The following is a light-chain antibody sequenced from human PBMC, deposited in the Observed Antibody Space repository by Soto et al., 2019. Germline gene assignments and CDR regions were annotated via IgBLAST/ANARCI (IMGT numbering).Light chain of an antibody. CDR3: QHSGSSLLFT. J-gene: IGKJ3*01. Sequence: EIVLTQSPGTLSLSPGERATLSCRASQSVSSSYLAWYQQKPGQAPRLLIYGASSRATGIPDRFSGSGSGTAFTLTISRLEPEDFAVYYCQHSGSSLLFTFGPGTKVDIK. V-gene: IGKV3-20*01. CDR1: QSVSSSY. CDR2: GAS.